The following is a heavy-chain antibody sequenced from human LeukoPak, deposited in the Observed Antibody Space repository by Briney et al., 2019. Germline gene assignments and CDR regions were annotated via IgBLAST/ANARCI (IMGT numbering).Heavy chain of an antibody. CDR3: ASSSGYYIYDY. CDR1: GYTFTSYY. D-gene: IGHD3-22*01. J-gene: IGHJ4*02. V-gene: IGHV1-18*04. CDR2: ISAYNGNT. Sequence: ASVKVSCKASGYTFTSYYMHWVRQAPGQGLEWMGWISAYNGNTNYAQKLQGRVTMTTDTSTSTAYMELRSLRSDDTAVYYCASSSGYYIYDYWGQGTLVTVSS.